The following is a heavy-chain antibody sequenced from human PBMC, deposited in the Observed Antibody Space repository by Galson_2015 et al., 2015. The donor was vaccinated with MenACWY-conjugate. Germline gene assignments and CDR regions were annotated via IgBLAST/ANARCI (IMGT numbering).Heavy chain of an antibody. D-gene: IGHD6-13*01. V-gene: IGHV3-21*01. CDR2: ITFSSNYI. CDR1: GFTFSSYT. CDR3: ARDETAADFDY. J-gene: IGHJ4*02. Sequence: SLRLSCAASGFTFSSYTMNWVRQAPGKGLEWVSSITFSSNYIYYAASVRGRFTISRDNAKNSLYLQMSSLRVEDTAVYYCARDETAADFDYWGQGTLVTVSS.